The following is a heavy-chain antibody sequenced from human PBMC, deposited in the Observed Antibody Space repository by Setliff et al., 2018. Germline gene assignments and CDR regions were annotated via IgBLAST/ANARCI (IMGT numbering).Heavy chain of an antibody. V-gene: IGHV4-61*02. CDR3: ARTTGSTHNWLDP. D-gene: IGHD1-1*01. J-gene: IGHJ5*02. CDR1: GDSISNGSYH. CDR2: IHPSGST. Sequence: SETLSLTCTVSGDSISNGSYHWSWIRKPAGKGLEWIGRIHPSGSTNYNPSLKSRVTISVDTSKNQFSLKVSSVTAADTAVYYCARTTGSTHNWLDPWGPGTLVTVSS.